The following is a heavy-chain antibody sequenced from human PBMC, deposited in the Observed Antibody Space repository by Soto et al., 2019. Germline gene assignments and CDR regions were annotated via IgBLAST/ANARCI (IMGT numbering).Heavy chain of an antibody. Sequence: QVQLQESGPGLVKPSETLSLTCTVSGGSISSYYWSWIRQPPGKGLEWIGFIFYSGSTSYNPSLKSRVTISIDMSEYQFSLKLNSVTAADTAVYYCASMIGDPVLSFDSWGQGTRVAVSS. CDR2: IFYSGST. D-gene: IGHD3-10*02. J-gene: IGHJ5*01. CDR3: ASMIGDPVLSFDS. CDR1: GGSISSYY. V-gene: IGHV4-59*01.